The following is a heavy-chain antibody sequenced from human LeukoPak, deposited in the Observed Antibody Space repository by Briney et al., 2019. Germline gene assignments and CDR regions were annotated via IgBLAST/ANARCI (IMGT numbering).Heavy chain of an antibody. CDR1: GFTFSSYW. CDR2: IKQDGSEK. J-gene: IGHJ4*02. V-gene: IGHV3-7*01. Sequence: PGGSLRLSCAASGFTFSSYWMSWVRQAPGKGLEGVANIKQDGSEKYYVDSVKGRFTISRDNAKNSLYLQMNSLRAEDTAVYYCARAAPQKWYPSDSFDYWGQGTLVTVSS. D-gene: IGHD2-2*01. CDR3: ARAAPQKWYPSDSFDY.